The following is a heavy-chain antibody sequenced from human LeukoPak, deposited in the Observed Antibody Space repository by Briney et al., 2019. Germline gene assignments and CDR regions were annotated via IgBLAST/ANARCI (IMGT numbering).Heavy chain of an antibody. D-gene: IGHD3-22*01. J-gene: IGHJ5*02. CDR3: ARGDPVVTLDH. CDR2: ISAYNGNT. Sequence: GASVKVSCKASGYTFTSYGISWVRQAPGQGLEWMGWISAYNGNTNYAQKFQGRVTMTRDTSIITAYMELSRLTSDDTAVYYCARGDPVVTLDHWGQGTLVTVSS. V-gene: IGHV1-18*01. CDR1: GYTFTSYG.